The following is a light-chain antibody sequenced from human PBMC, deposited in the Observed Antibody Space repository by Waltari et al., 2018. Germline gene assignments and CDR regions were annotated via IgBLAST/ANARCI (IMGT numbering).Light chain of an antibody. CDR3: ASYTSANTVL. CDR1: RSDIGYYTF. Sequence: QSGLTQPASVSGSPGQSITISCTGTRSDIGYYTFVSWYQPHPGKAPKLVIFDVSWWPSVVSHRFSGSKSGNTASLTISGLQAEDEAAYYCASYTSANTVLCGGGTKVTVL. V-gene: IGLV2-14*03. CDR2: DVS. J-gene: IGLJ2*01.